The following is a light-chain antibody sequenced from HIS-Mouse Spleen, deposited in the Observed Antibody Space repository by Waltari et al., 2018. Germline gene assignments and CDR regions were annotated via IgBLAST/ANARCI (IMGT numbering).Light chain of an antibody. CDR2: DVS. V-gene: IGLV2-14*03. J-gene: IGLJ2*01. Sequence: QSALTQPASVSGSPGQSITISCTGTSSDVGGYNYVSWYQQHPGNAPKLMIYDVSNRPSEVSNGFSGSKSGNTASLTISGLQAEDEADYYCSSYTSSSTLDVVFGGGTKLTVL. CDR3: SSYTSSSTLDVV. CDR1: SSDVGGYNY.